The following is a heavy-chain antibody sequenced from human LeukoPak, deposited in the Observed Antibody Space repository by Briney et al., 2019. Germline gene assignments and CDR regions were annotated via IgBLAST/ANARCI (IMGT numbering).Heavy chain of an antibody. CDR3: ARQQYYDFWSGYQSPTYFDY. V-gene: IGHV4-61*08. CDR2: IYYSGST. J-gene: IGHJ4*02. CDR1: GGSISSGDYY. D-gene: IGHD3-3*01. Sequence: SETLSLTCSVSGGSISSGDYYWSWIRQPPGKGLEWIGYIYYSGSTNYNPSLKSRVTISVDTSKNQFSLKLSSVTAADTAVYYCARQQYYDFWSGYQSPTYFDYWGQGTLVTVSS.